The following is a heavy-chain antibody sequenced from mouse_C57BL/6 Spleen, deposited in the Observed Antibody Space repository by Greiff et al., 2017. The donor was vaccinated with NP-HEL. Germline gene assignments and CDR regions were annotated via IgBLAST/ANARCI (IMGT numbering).Heavy chain of an antibody. J-gene: IGHJ2*01. CDR2: IYPGSGST. D-gene: IGHD1-1*01. Sequence: QVQLQQPGAELVKPGASVKMSCKASGYTFTSYWITWVKQRPGQGLEWIGDIYPGSGSTNYNEKFKSKATLTVDTSSSTAYMQLSSLTSEDSAVYYCARGDDYGSSLDYWGQGTTLTVSS. V-gene: IGHV1-55*01. CDR1: GYTFTSYW. CDR3: ARGDDYGSSLDY.